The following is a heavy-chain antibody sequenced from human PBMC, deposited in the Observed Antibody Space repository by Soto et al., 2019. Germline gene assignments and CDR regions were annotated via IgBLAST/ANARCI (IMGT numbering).Heavy chain of an antibody. Sequence: QVQLVEAGGGVVQPGRSLRLSCAASGFTFSSYGMHWVRQAPGKGLEWVAVIWYDGSNKYYADSVKGRFTISRDNSKNTLYLQMNSLRAEDTAVYYCASLSSIAPLYGMDVWGQGTTVTVSS. CDR3: ASLSSIAPLYGMDV. CDR2: IWYDGSNK. J-gene: IGHJ6*01. CDR1: GFTFSSYG. V-gene: IGHV3-33*01. D-gene: IGHD6-6*01.